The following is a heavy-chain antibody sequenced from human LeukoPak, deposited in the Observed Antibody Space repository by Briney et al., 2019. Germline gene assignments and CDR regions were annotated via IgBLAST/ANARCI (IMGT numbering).Heavy chain of an antibody. Sequence: SVTFSCKASGFTFTSSAVQWVRQARGQRLEWIGWIVVASGNTNYAQKFQERVTITRDMSTSTAYMELSSLRSEDTAVYYCAAESQSAIAAGGDDAFDIWGQGTMVTVSS. CDR1: GFTFTSSA. D-gene: IGHD6-13*01. V-gene: IGHV1-58*01. CDR3: AAESQSAIAAGGDDAFDI. CDR2: IVVASGNT. J-gene: IGHJ3*02.